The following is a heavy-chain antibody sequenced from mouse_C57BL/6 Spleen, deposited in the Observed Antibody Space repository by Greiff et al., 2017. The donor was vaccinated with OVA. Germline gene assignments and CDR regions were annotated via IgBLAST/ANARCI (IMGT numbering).Heavy chain of an antibody. Sequence: QVQLQQPGAELVKPGASVKLSCKASGYTFTSYWMHWVKQRPGQGLEWIGMIHPNSGSTNYNEKFKSKATLTVDKSSSTAYMQLSSLTSDDSAVYYCARLTTVVAYYYAMDYWGKGTSVTVSS. V-gene: IGHV1-64*01. J-gene: IGHJ4*01. CDR2: IHPNSGST. D-gene: IGHD1-1*01. CDR3: ARLTTVVAYYYAMDY. CDR1: GYTFTSYW.